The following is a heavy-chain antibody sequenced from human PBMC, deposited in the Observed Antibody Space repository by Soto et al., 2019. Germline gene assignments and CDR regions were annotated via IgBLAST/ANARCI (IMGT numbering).Heavy chain of an antibody. CDR2: INPSGGST. CDR1: GYTFTSYY. D-gene: IGHD2-2*01. V-gene: IGHV1-46*03. J-gene: IGHJ6*03. Sequence: ASVKVSCKASGYTFTSYYMHWVRRAPGQGLEWMGIINPSGGSTSYAQKFQGRVTMTRDTSTSTVYMELSSLRSEDTAVYYCAIQRGDCSSTSYYYYYYYMDVWGKGTTVTVSS. CDR3: AIQRGDCSSTSYYYYYYYMDV.